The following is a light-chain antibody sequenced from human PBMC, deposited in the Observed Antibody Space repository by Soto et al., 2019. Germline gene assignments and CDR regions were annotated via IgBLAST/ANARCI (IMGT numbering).Light chain of an antibody. CDR2: DND. CDR3: QSYDSRLSTVV. J-gene: IGLJ2*01. CDR1: NANLGTGYD. V-gene: IGLV1-40*01. Sequence: QPVLTQPPSVSGAPGQTVTISCSGTNANLGTGYDVHWYRQVPGTAPKLLLYDNDNRPSGVPDRFSGSRSGTSASLAITGLQVDDEGDYYCQSYDSRLSTVVFGGGTKLTVL.